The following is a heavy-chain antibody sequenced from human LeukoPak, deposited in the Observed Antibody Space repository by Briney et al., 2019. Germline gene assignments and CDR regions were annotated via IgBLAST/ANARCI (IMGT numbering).Heavy chain of an antibody. J-gene: IGHJ4*02. CDR3: ARDGRQWLPEYYFDY. CDR1: GFTFGDYA. Sequence: GGSLRLSCTASGFTFGDYAMHWVRQAPGKGLEWVAVISYDGSNKYCADSVKGRFTISRDNSKNTLYLQMNSLRAEDTAVYYCARDGRQWLPEYYFDYWGQGTLVTVSS. V-gene: IGHV3-30-3*01. D-gene: IGHD6-19*01. CDR2: ISYDGSNK.